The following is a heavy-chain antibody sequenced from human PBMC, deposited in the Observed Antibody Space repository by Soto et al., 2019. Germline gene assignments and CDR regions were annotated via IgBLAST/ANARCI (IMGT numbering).Heavy chain of an antibody. Sequence: SETLSLTCTVSGGSISSSSYYWGWIRQPPGKGLEWIGSIYYSGSTYYNPSLKSRVTISVDTSKNQFSLKLSSVTAADTAVYYCAKDLDATVFNFDYWGQGTLVTVSS. CDR2: IYYSGST. D-gene: IGHD2-2*01. CDR3: AKDLDATVFNFDY. V-gene: IGHV4-39*02. CDR1: GGSISSSSYY. J-gene: IGHJ4*02.